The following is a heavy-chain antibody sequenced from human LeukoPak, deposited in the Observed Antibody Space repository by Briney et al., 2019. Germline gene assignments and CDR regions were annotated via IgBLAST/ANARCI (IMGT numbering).Heavy chain of an antibody. Sequence: GGSLRLSCAASGFTFSSYWMHWVRQAPGKGLVWVSRINSDGSSTSYADSVKGRFTISRDNAKNTLYLQMNSLRAEDTAVYYCAREITGYKFDYWGQGTLVTVSS. CDR3: AREITGYKFDY. CDR2: INSDGSST. J-gene: IGHJ4*02. D-gene: IGHD5-18*01. V-gene: IGHV3-74*01. CDR1: GFTFSSYW.